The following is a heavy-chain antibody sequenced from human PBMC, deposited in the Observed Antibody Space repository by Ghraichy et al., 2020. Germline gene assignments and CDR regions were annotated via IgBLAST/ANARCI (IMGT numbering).Heavy chain of an antibody. J-gene: IGHJ2*01. V-gene: IGHV4-4*09. CDR1: GASMSTYY. D-gene: IGHD5-24*01. Sequence: SETPSLTCTVSGASMSTYYWAWIRQPPGKGLEWIGYIYSSGSSNYNPSLKGRSTVSIDTSKNQFSLRLSSVTAADTAVYYCASVELATRLFYFDLWGRGTLVTVSS. CDR2: IYSSGSS. CDR3: ASVELATRLFYFDL.